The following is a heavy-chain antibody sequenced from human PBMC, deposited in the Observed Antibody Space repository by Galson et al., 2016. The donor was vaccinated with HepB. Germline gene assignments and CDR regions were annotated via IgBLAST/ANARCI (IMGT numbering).Heavy chain of an antibody. D-gene: IGHD3-16*01. J-gene: IGHJ6*02. CDR2: INPSGGST. V-gene: IGHV1-46*01. CDR3: ARVPNYDYFYGMDV. CDR1: GYTFTSYH. Sequence: SVKVSCKASGYTFTSYHIHWVRQAPGQGLEWMGIINPSGGSTNYALKFQDRVTMTRDTSTSTVYMEVSSLRSEDTAVYYCARVPNYDYFYGMDVWGPGTTVTVSS.